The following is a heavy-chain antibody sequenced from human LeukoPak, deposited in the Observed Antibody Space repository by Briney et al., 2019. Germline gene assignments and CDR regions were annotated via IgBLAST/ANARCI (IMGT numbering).Heavy chain of an antibody. D-gene: IGHD6-19*01. CDR1: GFTFSTYS. CDR2: ISRSSDYI. V-gene: IGHV3-21*01. CDR3: AREGIAVAGRAPPDY. Sequence: GGSLRLSCAASGFTFSTYSMNWVRQAPGKGLEWVSSISRSSDYIYYADSVKGRFTISRDNAKNSLYLQMNSLRAETTAVYYCAREGIAVAGRAPPDYWGQGTLVTVSS. J-gene: IGHJ4*02.